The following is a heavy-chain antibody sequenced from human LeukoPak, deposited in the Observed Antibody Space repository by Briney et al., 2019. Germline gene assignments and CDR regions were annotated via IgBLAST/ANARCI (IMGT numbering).Heavy chain of an antibody. V-gene: IGHV1-24*01. CDR2: LDPEDGET. CDR3: AREPHDILTGCFDY. Sequence: ASVKVSCKVSGYTLTELSMHWVRQAPGKGLEWMGGLDPEDGETIYAQKFQGRVTMTRDTSTSTVYMELSSLRSEDTAVYYCAREPHDILTGCFDYWGQGTLVTVSS. CDR1: GYTLTELS. D-gene: IGHD3-9*01. J-gene: IGHJ4*02.